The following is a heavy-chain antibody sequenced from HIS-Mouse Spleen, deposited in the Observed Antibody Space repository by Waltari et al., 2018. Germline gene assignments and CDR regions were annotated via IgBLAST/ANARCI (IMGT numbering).Heavy chain of an antibody. CDR2: IKPNSGGT. CDR1: GYTFTGYY. J-gene: IGHJ5*02. D-gene: IGHD1-26*01. V-gene: IGHV1-2*02. Sequence: VPLVQSGAEVKKPGASVKVSCKASGYTFTGYYKHRVRQAPGQGLEWMGWIKPNSGGTNYAQKFQGRVTMTRDTSISTAYMELSRLRSDDTAVYYCARGSGRWELLLPNWFDPWGQGTLVTVSS. CDR3: ARGSGRWELLLPNWFDP.